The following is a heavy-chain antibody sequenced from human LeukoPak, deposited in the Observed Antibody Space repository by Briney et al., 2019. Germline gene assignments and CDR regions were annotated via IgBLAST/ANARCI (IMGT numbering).Heavy chain of an antibody. CDR1: GGTFSSYA. J-gene: IGHJ5*02. Sequence: GASVKVSCKASGGTFSSYAISWLRQAPGQGLEWMGGIIPIFGTANYAQKFQGRVITTDESTSTAYMELSSLRSEDTAVYYCARGYDFWSGYWASWGQGTLVTVSS. CDR3: ARGYDFWSGYWAS. D-gene: IGHD3-3*01. V-gene: IGHV1-69*05. CDR2: IIPIFGTA.